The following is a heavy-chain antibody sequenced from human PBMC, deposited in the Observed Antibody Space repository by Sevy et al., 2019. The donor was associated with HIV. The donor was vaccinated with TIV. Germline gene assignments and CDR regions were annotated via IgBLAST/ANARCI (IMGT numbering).Heavy chain of an antibody. D-gene: IGHD6-19*01. J-gene: IGHJ1*01. CDR2: ISAYNGNT. V-gene: IGHV1-18*01. CDR3: ARLRLRIAVAGDAEYFQH. CDR1: GYTFTSYG. Sequence: ASVKVSCKASGYTFTSYGISWVRQAPGQGLEWMGWISAYNGNTNYAQKLQGRVTMTTDTSTSTAYMELRSLGSDDTAVYYCARLRLRIAVAGDAEYFQHWGQGTLVTVSS.